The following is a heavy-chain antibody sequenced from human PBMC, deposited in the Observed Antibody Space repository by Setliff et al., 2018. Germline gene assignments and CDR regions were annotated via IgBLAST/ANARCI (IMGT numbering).Heavy chain of an antibody. J-gene: IGHJ4*02. D-gene: IGHD1-26*01. CDR3: VRDGAGAFDY. Sequence: GGSLRLSCAASGFALNSYAMIWVRQAPGKGLVWVSYINNDGSSTVYADSVKGRFTISRDNAKNTLYLQMDSLRAEDTATYYCVRDGAGAFDYWGPGTLVTVSS. CDR2: INNDGSST. CDR1: GFALNSYA. V-gene: IGHV3-74*01.